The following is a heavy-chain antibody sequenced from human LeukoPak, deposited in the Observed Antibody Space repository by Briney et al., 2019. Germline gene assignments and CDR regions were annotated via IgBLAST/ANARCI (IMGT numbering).Heavy chain of an antibody. CDR1: GFIFSDHY. CDR2: TRNKANSYTT. V-gene: IGHV3-72*01. J-gene: IGHJ3*01. CDR3: VRGFNSFDV. D-gene: IGHD5-24*01. Sequence: PGGSLRLSCAVSGFIFSDHYLDWVRRAPGKGLEWVGRTRNKANSYTTVYAASVKGRFTISRDESKNSMYLQMNSLITEDTAVYFCVRGFNSFDVWGQGTTVTVSS.